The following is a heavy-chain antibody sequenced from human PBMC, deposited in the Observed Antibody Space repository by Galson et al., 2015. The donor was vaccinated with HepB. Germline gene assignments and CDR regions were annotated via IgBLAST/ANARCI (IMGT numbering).Heavy chain of an antibody. J-gene: IGHJ4*02. CDR2: LYPGGSEI. Sequence: QSGAEVKNPGDSLKISCKGSGYTFTNYWIGWVRQMPGKGLEWMGILYPGGSEIRYSPSFQGQVTISADNSNSTAYLQWNNLKASDTAIDYCARPYAFSGSFHFDYWGQGTLVTVSS. CDR3: ARPYAFSGSFHFDY. D-gene: IGHD5-12*01. CDR1: GYTFTNYW. V-gene: IGHV5-51*01.